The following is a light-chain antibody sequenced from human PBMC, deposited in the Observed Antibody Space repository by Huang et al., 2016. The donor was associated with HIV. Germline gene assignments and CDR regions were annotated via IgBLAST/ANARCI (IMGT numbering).Light chain of an antibody. CDR3: QQCKYWPPRYT. CDR2: GAS. Sequence: EIVMTQSPATLSVSPGERATLSCRASKNIGSSLAWYQHTPGQGPRLLIYGASTRATGNPAKFSVSGSGTDFTLTISSLQSEDFAFYYCQQCKYWPPRYTFGQGTKLDMK. J-gene: IGKJ2*01. V-gene: IGKV3-15*01. CDR1: KNIGSS.